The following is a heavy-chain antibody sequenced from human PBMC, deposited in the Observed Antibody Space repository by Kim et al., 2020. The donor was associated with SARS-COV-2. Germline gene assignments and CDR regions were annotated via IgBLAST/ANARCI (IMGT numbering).Heavy chain of an antibody. D-gene: IGHD1-1*01. CDR2: ISSSGSYI. V-gene: IGHV3-21*01. J-gene: IGHJ6*02. Sequence: GGSLRLSCADSGFNFSTYSMHWVRQAPGKGLEWVSSISSSGSYISYAEAVKGRFTISRDNAKNSLYLQMNSLRAEDTALYYCAGTFGNNHHYGVDVWGQG. CDR3: AGTFGNNHHYGVDV. CDR1: GFNFSTYS.